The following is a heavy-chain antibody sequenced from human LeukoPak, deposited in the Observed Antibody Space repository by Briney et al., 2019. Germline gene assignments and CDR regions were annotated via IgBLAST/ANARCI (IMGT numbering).Heavy chain of an antibody. J-gene: IGHJ3*02. CDR3: ARRDASGGDCYSNTLCGFDI. CDR1: GFTFGSYA. Sequence: GGSLRLSCAASGFTFGSYAMHWVRQAPGKGLEWVAGIWYDGTNQLYADSVKGRFTISRDNSKSTLYLQMNSLRGEDTAVYYCARRDASGGDCYSNTLCGFDIWGQGTKVTVSS. V-gene: IGHV3-33*01. D-gene: IGHD2-21*02. CDR2: IWYDGTNQ.